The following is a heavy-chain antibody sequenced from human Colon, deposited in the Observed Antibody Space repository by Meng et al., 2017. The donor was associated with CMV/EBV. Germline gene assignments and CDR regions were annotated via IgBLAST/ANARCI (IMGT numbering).Heavy chain of an antibody. D-gene: IGHD4/OR15-4a*01. Sequence: SGPTLVKPTQTLTLTCSFSGFSLSTHAVGVVWFRQPPGKALEWLSVIYYNGDKRHSPSLKSRLTITEDSSKSQVVLTMTNMDPVDTGRYYCAYRRDSYDYDGVDVWGQGTTVTVSS. CDR1: GFSLSTHAVG. CDR3: AYRRDSYDYDGVDV. V-gene: IGHV2-5*01. CDR2: IYYNGDK. J-gene: IGHJ6*02.